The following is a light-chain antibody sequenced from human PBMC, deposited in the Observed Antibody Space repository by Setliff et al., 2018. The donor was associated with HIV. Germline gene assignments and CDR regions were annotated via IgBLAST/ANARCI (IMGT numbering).Light chain of an antibody. CDR1: SSDVGSYNL. CDR2: EVT. V-gene: IGLV2-23*02. J-gene: IGLJ1*01. Sequence: QSALTQPASVSGSPGQSITTSCTGTSSDVGSYNLVSWYQQRPGKAPKLIMYEVTKWPSGISDRFSGSKSGNTASLTISGLQADDEADYYCCSYGSSDTFVFGTGTKVTV. CDR3: CSYGSSDTFV.